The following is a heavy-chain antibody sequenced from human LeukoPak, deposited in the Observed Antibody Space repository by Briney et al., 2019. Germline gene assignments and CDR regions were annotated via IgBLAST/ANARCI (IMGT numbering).Heavy chain of an antibody. CDR1: GGTFSSYA. CDR3: ARERAYYYGSGSYYGY. CDR2: IIPIFGTA. J-gene: IGHJ4*02. Sequence: VASVKVCCKASGGTFSSYAISWVRQAPGQGLEWMGGIIPIFGTANYAQKFQGRVTITADESTSTAYMELSSLRSEDTAVYYCARERAYYYGSGSYYGYWGQGTLVTVSS. D-gene: IGHD3-10*01. V-gene: IGHV1-69*13.